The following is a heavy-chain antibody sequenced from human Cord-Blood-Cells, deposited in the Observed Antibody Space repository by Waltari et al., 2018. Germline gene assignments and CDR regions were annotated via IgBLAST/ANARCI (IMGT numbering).Heavy chain of an antibody. Sequence: QVQLVQSGAEVKKPGASVKVSCKASGYTFTSYDINWVRQATGQGLEWMGWINPNNGNKGYAQKFQGRVTMTRNTSISTAYMELSSLRSEDTAVYYCARTTGDQDAFDIWGQGTMVTVSS. CDR2: INPNNGNK. D-gene: IGHD7-27*01. CDR3: ARTTGDQDAFDI. CDR1: GYTFTSYD. V-gene: IGHV1-8*01. J-gene: IGHJ3*02.